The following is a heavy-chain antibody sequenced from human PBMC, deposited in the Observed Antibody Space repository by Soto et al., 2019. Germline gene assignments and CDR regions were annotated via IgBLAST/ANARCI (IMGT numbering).Heavy chain of an antibody. J-gene: IGHJ5*02. CDR3: VRTAREGAVAPHWFDR. CDR1: CASIRSTDYY. V-gene: IGHV4-30-4*01. D-gene: IGHD2-21*02. Sequence: SETLSLTCTVSCASIRSTDYYWSWIRQAPGKGLEWIGYVYYTGSTYYNPSLMSRLTISVDTSKNQFSLKLTSVTAAETAVYYCVRTAREGAVAPHWFDRWGQGTQVTVSS. CDR2: VYYTGST.